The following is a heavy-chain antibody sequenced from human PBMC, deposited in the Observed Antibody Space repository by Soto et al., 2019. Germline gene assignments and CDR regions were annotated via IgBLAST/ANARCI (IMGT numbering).Heavy chain of an antibody. CDR2: IYYSGST. D-gene: IGHD6-13*01. CDR1: GGSISSVDYY. J-gene: IGHJ4*02. Sequence: SESLSLTCTVSGGSISSVDYYWSWIRQPPGKGLELIGYIYYSGSTYYNPSLKSRVTISVDTSKNQFSLKLSSVTAADTAVYYCARATRPMQPRYFYXWGQGTLVTVSX. V-gene: IGHV4-30-4*01. CDR3: ARATRPMQPRYFYX.